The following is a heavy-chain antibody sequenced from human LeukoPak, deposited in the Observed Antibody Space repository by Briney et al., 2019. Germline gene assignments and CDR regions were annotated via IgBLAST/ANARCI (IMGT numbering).Heavy chain of an antibody. J-gene: IGHJ4*02. CDR3: AKGELFGYCSSTSCYADPRCFDH. V-gene: IGHV3-23*01. CDR1: GFTFSSYA. CDR2: ISGSGGST. D-gene: IGHD2-2*03. Sequence: GGSLRLSCAASGFTFSSYAMSWVRQAPGKGLEWVSAISGSGGSTYYADSVKGRFTISRDNSKNTLYLQMNSLRAEDTAVYYCAKGELFGYCSSTSCYADPRCFDHWGQGTLVTVSS.